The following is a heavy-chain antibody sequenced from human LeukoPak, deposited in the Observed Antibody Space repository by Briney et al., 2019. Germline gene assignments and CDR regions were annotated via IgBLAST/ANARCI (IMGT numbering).Heavy chain of an antibody. J-gene: IGHJ4*02. D-gene: IGHD2-21*02. CDR3: AKGPVVTAIQYFDY. CDR1: GFTFDDYG. CDR2: ISGSGGST. V-gene: IGHV3-23*01. Sequence: GGSLRLSCAASGFTFDDYGMSWVRQAPGKGLEWVSAISGSGGSTYYADSVKGRFTISRDNSKNTLYLQMNSLRAEDTAVYYCAKGPVVTAIQYFDYWGQGTLVTVSS.